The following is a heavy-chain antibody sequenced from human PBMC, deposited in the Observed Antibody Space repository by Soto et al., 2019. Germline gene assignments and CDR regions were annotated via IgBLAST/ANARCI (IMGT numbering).Heavy chain of an antibody. CDR1: GFTFSSYE. D-gene: IGHD3-10*01. J-gene: IGHJ5*02. V-gene: IGHV3-48*03. CDR2: ISSSGSTI. CDR3: ARFLSVGDWFDP. Sequence: PGGSLRLSCAASGFTFSSYEMNWVRQAPGKGLEWVSYISSSGSTIYYADSVQGRFTISRDNAKNSLYLQMNSLRAEDTAVYYCARFLSVGDWFDPWGQGTLVTVSS.